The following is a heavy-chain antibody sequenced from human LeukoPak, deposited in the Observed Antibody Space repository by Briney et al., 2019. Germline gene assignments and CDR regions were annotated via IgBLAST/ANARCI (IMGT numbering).Heavy chain of an antibody. Sequence: SVKVSCKASGGTFSSYAISWVRQAPGQGLEWMGRIIPILGIANYAQKFQGRVTITADTSTSTAYMELRSLRSDDTAVYYCARDSSGYYQPSDAFDIWGQGTMVTVSS. V-gene: IGHV1-69*04. J-gene: IGHJ3*02. CDR1: GGTFSSYA. D-gene: IGHD3-22*01. CDR2: IIPILGIA. CDR3: ARDSSGYYQPSDAFDI.